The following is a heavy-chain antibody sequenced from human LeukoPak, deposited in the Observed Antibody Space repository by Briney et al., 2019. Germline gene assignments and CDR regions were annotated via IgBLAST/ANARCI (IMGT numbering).Heavy chain of an antibody. CDR1: GFTFSSYG. CDR3: ARVKGTGINWFDP. CDR2: ISYDGSNK. D-gene: IGHD1-1*01. Sequence: GGPLRLSCAASGFTFSSYGMHWVRQAPGKGLEWVAVISYDGSNKYYADSVKGRLTISRDNSKNTLYLQMNSLRAEDTAVYYCARVKGTGINWFDPWGQGTLVTVSS. J-gene: IGHJ5*02. V-gene: IGHV3-30*03.